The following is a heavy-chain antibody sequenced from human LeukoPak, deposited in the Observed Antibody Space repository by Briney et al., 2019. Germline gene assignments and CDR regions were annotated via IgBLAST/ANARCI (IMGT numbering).Heavy chain of an antibody. Sequence: GRSLRLSCVASGFTFSSYGMHWVRQAPGKGLEWVAFIRYDGNNKYYSDSVKGRFTISRDNSKNTLYLQMNSLRAEDTAVYYCAKLISPYDYWGQGILVTVSS. CDR1: GFTFSSYG. V-gene: IGHV3-30*02. J-gene: IGHJ4*02. CDR3: AKLISPYDY. CDR2: IRYDGNNK.